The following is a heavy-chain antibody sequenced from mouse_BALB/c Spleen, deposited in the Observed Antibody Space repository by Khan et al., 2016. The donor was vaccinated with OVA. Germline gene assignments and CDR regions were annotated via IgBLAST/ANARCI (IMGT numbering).Heavy chain of an antibody. CDR2: IDPADGKT. CDR3: ARDYRDVCPY. V-gene: IGHV14-3*02. D-gene: IGHD2-4*01. J-gene: IGHJ3*01. CDR1: GFNFTDTC. Sequence: VQLQQSGAELVRPGASVKLYCTASGFNFTDTCMHWVKQRPEQGLEWIGRIDPADGKTKYNQIFQDKATITVDTSYNTAYLQLSSLTSEDTAVYYCARDYRDVCPYWGKGTLTTVSA.